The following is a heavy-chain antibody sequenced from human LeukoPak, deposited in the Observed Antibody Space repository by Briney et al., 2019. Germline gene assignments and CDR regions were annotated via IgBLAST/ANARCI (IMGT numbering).Heavy chain of an antibody. CDR3: ARTPPVRGMRSTEFDS. J-gene: IGHJ4*02. Sequence: PSETLSLTCAVYGGSFSGYYWSWIRQPPGKGLEWIGEINHSGSTYYNPSLKSRVTISVDMSKNQFSLNLNSVTAADTAIYYCARTPPVRGMRSTEFDSWGQGTLVTVSS. CDR2: INHSGST. V-gene: IGHV4-34*01. CDR1: GGSFSGYY. D-gene: IGHD3-10*01.